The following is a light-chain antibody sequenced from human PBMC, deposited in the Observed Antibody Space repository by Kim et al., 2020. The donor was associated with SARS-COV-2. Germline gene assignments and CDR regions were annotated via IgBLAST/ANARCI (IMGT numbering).Light chain of an antibody. V-gene: IGLV3-21*04. CDR1: SIGSKS. J-gene: IGLJ2*01. CDR2: YDN. CDR3: QVWDSSSDHRVV. Sequence: SYELTQAPSVSVAPGKMARVSCGGNSIGSKSVHWYQQKPGQAPVLVIYYDNDRPSGIPERFSGSNSGNTATLTISRVEAGDEADYYCQVWDSSSDHRVVFGGGTQLTVL.